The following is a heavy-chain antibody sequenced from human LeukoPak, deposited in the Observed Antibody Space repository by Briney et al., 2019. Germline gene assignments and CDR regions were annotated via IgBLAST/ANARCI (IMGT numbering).Heavy chain of an antibody. V-gene: IGHV3-21*01. CDR2: ISSISSSI. D-gene: IGHD2-2*01. J-gene: IGHJ4*02. CDR1: GFTFSIYS. Sequence: PGGSLRLSCAASGFTFSIYSMNWVRQAPGKGLGWVSSISSISSSISYAASVKGRFTISRDNAKHSLHRQMNSLRAEDTAVYYCARDRVARYCSSTSCYVGFDYWGQGTLVTVSS. CDR3: ARDRVARYCSSTSCYVGFDY.